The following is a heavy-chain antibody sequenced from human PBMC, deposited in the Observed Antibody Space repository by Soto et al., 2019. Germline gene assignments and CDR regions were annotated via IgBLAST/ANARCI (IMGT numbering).Heavy chain of an antibody. D-gene: IGHD6-19*01. V-gene: IGHV4-39*01. J-gene: IGHJ4*02. CDR1: GGSITRNNHY. Sequence: QLQLQESGPGLVKPSETLSLTCTVSGGSITRNNHYWGWIRQSPGKGLEWIGSILYSGSINYNPSLKSRVTISVETSKNLFSLKMSSVTAADTAVYYCARLGSSGWYQGSYFDYWGQGTLVTVSS. CDR3: ARLGSSGWYQGSYFDY. CDR2: ILYSGSI.